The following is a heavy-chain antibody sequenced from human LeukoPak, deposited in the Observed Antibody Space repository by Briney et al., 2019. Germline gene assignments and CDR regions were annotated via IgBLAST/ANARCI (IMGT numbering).Heavy chain of an antibody. D-gene: IGHD5-18*01. CDR3: ARRDTSGRIGRFDP. J-gene: IGHJ5*02. CDR1: GGSISSSSFY. V-gene: IGHV4-39*01. CDR2: IYYSGSP. Sequence: SETLSLTCTVSGGSISSSSFYWGWIRQPPGKGLEWIGSIYYSGSPYYNPSLKSRVTISVDTSKNQFSLRLSSVTAADTAAYYCARRDTSGRIGRFDPWGQGTLVTVSS.